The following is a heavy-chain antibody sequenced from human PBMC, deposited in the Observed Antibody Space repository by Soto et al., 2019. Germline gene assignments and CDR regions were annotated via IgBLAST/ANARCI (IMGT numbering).Heavy chain of an antibody. J-gene: IGHJ4*02. Sequence: EVQLVESGGGLVQPGGSLRLSCAASEFTFSSYWMSWVRQAPGKGLEWVASIKKDGSEEDYVDSVKGLFTISRDNDKSSMYMQMTSLRVEDTAGYYYAGGRKWVIGAGRRFDYWGQGTVVTVSS. CDR1: EFTFSSYW. D-gene: IGHD1-26*01. CDR3: AGGRKWVIGAGRRFDY. CDR2: IKKDGSEE. V-gene: IGHV3-7*04.